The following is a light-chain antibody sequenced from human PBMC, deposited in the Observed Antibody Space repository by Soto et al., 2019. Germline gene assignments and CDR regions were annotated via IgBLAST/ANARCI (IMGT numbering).Light chain of an antibody. V-gene: IGKV3-20*01. J-gene: IGKJ1*01. CDR3: HQYGSSLWT. CDR2: GAS. CDR1: QSVSSSY. Sequence: EIVLTQSPGTLSLSPGERATLSCRASQSVSSSYLAWYQQKPGQAPRLLIYGASSRATGIPDRFSGSGSGTDFTLTISRLEPEDFAVYYCHQYGSSLWTFGQVTKVEIK.